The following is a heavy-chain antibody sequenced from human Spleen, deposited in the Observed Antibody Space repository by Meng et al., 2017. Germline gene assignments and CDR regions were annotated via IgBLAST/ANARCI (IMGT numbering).Heavy chain of an antibody. V-gene: IGHV1-18*01. J-gene: IGHJ6*02. CDR1: GYTFIDYG. CDR3: ARELGIAASRGMDV. CDR2: ISGYDGNT. Sequence: ASVKVSCKTSGYTFIDYGIIWVRQAPGQGLELMGWISGYDGNTNYAQNLQGRVTMTLDTSMTTAYMELRSLRSDDTAVYYCARELGIAASRGMDVWGQGTTVTVSS. D-gene: IGHD6-13*01.